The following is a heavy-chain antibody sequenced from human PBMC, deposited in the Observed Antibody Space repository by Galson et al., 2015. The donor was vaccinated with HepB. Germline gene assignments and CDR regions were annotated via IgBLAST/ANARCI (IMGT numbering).Heavy chain of an antibody. Sequence: SLRLSCAASGFIFSDFWMSWVRQAPGKGLEWVANIKEDGSEKNYVDSVKGRFTISRDNARNSLYLQVNYLRADDTAVYYCARGPQLGYWGQGTLVTVSS. CDR2: IKEDGSEK. V-gene: IGHV3-7*01. CDR1: GFIFSDFW. CDR3: ARGPQLGY. J-gene: IGHJ4*02. D-gene: IGHD6-13*01.